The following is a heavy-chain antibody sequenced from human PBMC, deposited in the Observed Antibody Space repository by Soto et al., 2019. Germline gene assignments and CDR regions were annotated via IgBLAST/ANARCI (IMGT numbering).Heavy chain of an antibody. CDR2: ILSKAGNYAT. J-gene: IGHJ4*02. CDR1: GFIFSGSA. CDR3: IRGGSPYYYDY. Sequence: EVQLVESGGGLVQPGGSLKLSCAASGFIFSGSAVHWVRQASGKGLEWVGRILSKAGNYATAYPASMKGMFTISRDDSENTAFLQMNSLKTEDTAVYYCIRGGSPYYYDYWGQGTLVAVSS. V-gene: IGHV3-73*01.